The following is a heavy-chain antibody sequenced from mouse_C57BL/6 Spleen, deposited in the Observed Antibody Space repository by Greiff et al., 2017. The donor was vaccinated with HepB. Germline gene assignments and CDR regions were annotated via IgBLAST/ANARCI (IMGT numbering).Heavy chain of an antibody. Sequence: EVKLQESGAELVRPGASVKLSCTASGFNIKDDYMHWVKQRPEQGLEWIGWIDPENGDTEYASKFQGKATITADTSSNTAYLQLSSLTSEDTAVYYCTAYGNHVGFAYWGQGTLVTVSA. D-gene: IGHD2-1*01. CDR1: GFNIKDDY. J-gene: IGHJ3*01. CDR2: IDPENGDT. CDR3: TAYGNHVGFAY. V-gene: IGHV14-4*01.